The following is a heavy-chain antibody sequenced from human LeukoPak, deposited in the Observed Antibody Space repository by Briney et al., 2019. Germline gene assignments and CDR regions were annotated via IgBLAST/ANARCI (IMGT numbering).Heavy chain of an antibody. Sequence: SETLSLTCIVSGGSISGYYWSWIRQPPGKGLEWIGYIYYSGSTNYNPSLKSRVTISVDTSKNQFSLKLSSVTAADTAVYYCATTIEGGDYWGQGTLVTVSS. D-gene: IGHD3-16*01. CDR1: GGSISGYY. V-gene: IGHV4-59*08. CDR3: ATTIEGGDY. CDR2: IYYSGST. J-gene: IGHJ4*02.